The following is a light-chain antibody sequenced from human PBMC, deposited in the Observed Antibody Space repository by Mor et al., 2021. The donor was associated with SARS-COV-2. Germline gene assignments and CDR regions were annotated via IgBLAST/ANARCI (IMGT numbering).Light chain of an antibody. CDR3: QQYDNWPWT. J-gene: IGKJ1*01. CDR1: QSVSSN. Sequence: ATLSCRASQSVSSNLAWYQRKPGQAPSLLMYGASTRATGIPARFSDSGSGTEFTLTISSLQSEDFAVYYCQQYDNWPWTFGQ. CDR2: GAS. V-gene: IGKV3-15*01.